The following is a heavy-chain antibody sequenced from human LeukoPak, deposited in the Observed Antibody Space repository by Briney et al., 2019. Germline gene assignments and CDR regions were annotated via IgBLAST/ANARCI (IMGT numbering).Heavy chain of an antibody. Sequence: ASVKVSCKASGYTFTSYGISWVRQAPGQGLEWMGWISAYNGNTNYAQKLQGRVTMTTDTSTSTAYMELRSLRSDYTAVYYCARDQIQLWLGDYWGQGTLVTVSS. V-gene: IGHV1-18*04. J-gene: IGHJ4*02. CDR1: GYTFTSYG. CDR3: ARDQIQLWLGDY. D-gene: IGHD5-18*01. CDR2: ISAYNGNT.